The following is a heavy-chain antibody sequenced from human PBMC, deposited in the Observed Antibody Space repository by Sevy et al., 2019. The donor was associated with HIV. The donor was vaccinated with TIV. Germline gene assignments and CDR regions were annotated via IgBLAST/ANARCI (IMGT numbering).Heavy chain of an antibody. CDR3: ARDSVGATGYYYYGMDV. CDR1: GFTFSSYS. CDR2: ISSSSSYI. V-gene: IGHV3-21*01. D-gene: IGHD1-26*01. J-gene: IGHJ6*02. Sequence: GGSLRLSCAASGFTFSSYSMNWVRQAPGKGLEWVSSISSSSSYIYYADSVKGRFTISRENAKNSLYLQMNSLRAEDTAVYYCARDSVGATGYYYYGMDVWGQGTTVTVSS.